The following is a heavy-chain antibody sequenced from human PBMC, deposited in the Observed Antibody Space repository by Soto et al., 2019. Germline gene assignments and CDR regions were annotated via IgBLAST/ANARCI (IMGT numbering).Heavy chain of an antibody. CDR2: IKQDGSEK. Sequence: GGSLRLSCAASGFTFSSYWMSWVRQAPGKGLEWVANIKQDGSEKYYVDSVKGRFTISRDNAKNSLYLQMNSLRAEDTAVYYCARRWIQLWFPFDYWGQGTLVTVSS. D-gene: IGHD5-18*01. V-gene: IGHV3-7*01. CDR1: GFTFSSYW. CDR3: ARRWIQLWFPFDY. J-gene: IGHJ4*02.